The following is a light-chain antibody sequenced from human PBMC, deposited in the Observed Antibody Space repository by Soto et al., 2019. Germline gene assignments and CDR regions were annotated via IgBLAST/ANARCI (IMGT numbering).Light chain of an antibody. CDR2: GAS. J-gene: IGKJ5*01. CDR1: QTVFSNY. CDR3: QQYGSSPIT. Sequence: EIVFTTSPSTLSFSPGERATLSCRATQTVFSNYMGWYQQKPGQAPRRLIFGASIRATGIPDRFSGSGSGTDFTLTISRLEPEDFAVYYCQQYGSSPITFGQGTRLEIK. V-gene: IGKV3-20*01.